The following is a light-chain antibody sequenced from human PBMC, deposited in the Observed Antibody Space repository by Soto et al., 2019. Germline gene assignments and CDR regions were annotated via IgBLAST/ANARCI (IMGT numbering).Light chain of an antibody. CDR3: QQYYNTPFT. J-gene: IGKJ3*01. Sequence: DIVMTQSPDSLAVSLGGRATINCKSSQSVLYSSNNKNYLAWYQQNPGQPPKLLIYWASTRESGVPDRFSGSGSGTDFTLTINSLQAEDVAVYYCQQYYNTPFTFGPGTKVDMK. CDR1: QSVLYSSNNKNY. CDR2: WAS. V-gene: IGKV4-1*01.